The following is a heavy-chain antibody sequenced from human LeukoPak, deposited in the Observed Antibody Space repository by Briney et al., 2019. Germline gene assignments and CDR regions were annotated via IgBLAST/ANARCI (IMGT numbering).Heavy chain of an antibody. CDR1: GFTFSSYW. J-gene: IGHJ4*02. D-gene: IGHD5-24*01. V-gene: IGHV3-7*04. Sequence: PGGSLRLSCAASGFTFSSYWMSWVRQAPGKGLNWVANIKLDGSESYYAAYMKGRFTIANTNAKQSLYLQMNSLRAEDTAVYYCARPGNGYNWGRFDFWGQGTLVTVSS. CDR3: ARPGNGYNWGRFDF. CDR2: IKLDGSES.